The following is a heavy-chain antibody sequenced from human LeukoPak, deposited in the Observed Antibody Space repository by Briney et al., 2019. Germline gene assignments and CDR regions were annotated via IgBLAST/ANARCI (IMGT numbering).Heavy chain of an antibody. CDR1: GYTFTGYY. V-gene: IGHV1-2*06. J-gene: IGHJ4*02. CDR2: INPNSGGT. CDR3: ARGGNRYSTFDY. Sequence: ASVKVSCKASGYTFTGYYMHWVRPAPGQGLEWMGRINPNSGGTNYAQKFQGRVTMTRDTSISTAYMELSRLRSDDTAVYYCARGGNRYSTFDYWGQGTLVTVSS. D-gene: IGHD6-13*01.